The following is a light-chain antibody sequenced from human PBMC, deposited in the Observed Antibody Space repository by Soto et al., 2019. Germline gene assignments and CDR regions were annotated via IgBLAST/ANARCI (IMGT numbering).Light chain of an antibody. CDR2: AAS. CDR1: QNIFSY. Sequence: DIQMPQSPSSLSASVGDRVTITCRASQNIFSYLSWYHHKPGKAPKLLIYAASSLQSGVPSRFSCSGSGTDFALTISSLQPEDFATFYCQQSYCVPHAFGQGTKVQI. CDR3: QQSYCVPHA. J-gene: IGKJ2*01. V-gene: IGKV1-39*01.